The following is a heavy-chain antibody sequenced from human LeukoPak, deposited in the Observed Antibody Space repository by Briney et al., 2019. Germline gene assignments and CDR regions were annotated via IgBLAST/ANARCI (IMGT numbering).Heavy chain of an antibody. Sequence: SVKVSCKASGGTFSSYAISRVRQAPGQGLEWMGGIIPIFGTANYAQKFQGRVTITADESTSTAYMELSSLRSEDTAVYYCARDSYDILTGPWQTRTMEYYFDYWGQGTLVTVSS. V-gene: IGHV1-69*13. CDR1: GGTFSSYA. D-gene: IGHD3-9*01. J-gene: IGHJ4*02. CDR3: ARDSYDILTGPWQTRTMEYYFDY. CDR2: IIPIFGTA.